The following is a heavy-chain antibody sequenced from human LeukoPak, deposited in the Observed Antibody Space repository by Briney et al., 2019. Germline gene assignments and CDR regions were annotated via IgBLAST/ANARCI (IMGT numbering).Heavy chain of an antibody. CDR2: IYSGGRS. D-gene: IGHD6-19*01. Sequence: GGSLRLSCAASGFNVSSNYMSWVRQAPGKGLMWVSVIYSGGRSNYAESVKGRFTISRDNSKNTLFLQLNNLRVEDTAVYYCARVGYSSGRYRNWGQGTLVTVSS. CDR3: ARVGYSSGRYRN. V-gene: IGHV3-66*01. CDR1: GFNVSSNY. J-gene: IGHJ4*02.